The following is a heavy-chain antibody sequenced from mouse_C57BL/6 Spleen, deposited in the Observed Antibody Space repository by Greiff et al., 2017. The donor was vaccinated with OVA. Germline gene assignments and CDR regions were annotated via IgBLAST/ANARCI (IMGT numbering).Heavy chain of an antibody. CDR3: AGYYGYAMDY. J-gene: IGHJ4*01. D-gene: IGHD1-1*01. Sequence: VQLQQPGAELVRPGTSVKLSCKASGYTFTSYWMHWVKQRPGQGLEWIGVIDPSDSYTNYNQKFKGKATLTVDTSSSTAYMQLSSLTSEDSAVYYCAGYYGYAMDYWGQGPSVTVSS. CDR1: GYTFTSYW. CDR2: IDPSDSYT. V-gene: IGHV1-59*01.